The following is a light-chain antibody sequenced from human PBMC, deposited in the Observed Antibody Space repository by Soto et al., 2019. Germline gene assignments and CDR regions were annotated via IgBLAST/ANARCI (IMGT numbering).Light chain of an antibody. J-gene: IGKJ5*01. CDR1: QSVSSSY. Sequence: EIVLTQSPGIPSLSPGERATLSCRANQSVSSSYLAWYQQKPGQAPRLFIYGASSRATGIPDRFSGSGSGTDFTLTISRLEPEDFAVYYCQQYGSSPLAFGQGTRLEIK. V-gene: IGKV3-20*01. CDR2: GAS. CDR3: QQYGSSPLA.